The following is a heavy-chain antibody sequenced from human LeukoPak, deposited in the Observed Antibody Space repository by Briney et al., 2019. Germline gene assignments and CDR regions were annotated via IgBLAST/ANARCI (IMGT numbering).Heavy chain of an antibody. CDR2: INHSGST. CDR1: GGSFSGYY. D-gene: IGHD1-26*01. CDR3: ARISGSYARFDY. J-gene: IGHJ4*02. Sequence: ASETLSLTCAVYGGSFSGYYWSWIRQPPGKGLEWIGEINHSGSTNYNPSLKSRVTISVDTSKNQFSLKLSSVTAADTAVYYCARISGSYARFDYWGQGTLVTVSS. V-gene: IGHV4-34*01.